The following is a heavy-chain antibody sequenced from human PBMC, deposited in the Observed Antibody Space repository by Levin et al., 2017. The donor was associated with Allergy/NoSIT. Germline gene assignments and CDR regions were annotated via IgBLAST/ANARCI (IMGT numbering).Heavy chain of an antibody. V-gene: IGHV1-2*02. Sequence: ASVKVSCKASGYTFTGYYMHWVRQAPGQGLEWMGWINPNSGGTNYAQKFQGRVTMTRDTSISTAYMELSRLRSDDTAVYYCAREGYYDFWSGYYHTRYGMDVWGQGTTVTVSS. D-gene: IGHD3-3*01. J-gene: IGHJ6*02. CDR3: AREGYYDFWSGYYHTRYGMDV. CDR2: INPNSGGT. CDR1: GYTFTGYY.